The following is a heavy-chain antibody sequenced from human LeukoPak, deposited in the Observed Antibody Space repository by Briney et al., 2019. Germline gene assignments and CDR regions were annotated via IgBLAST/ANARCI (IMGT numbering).Heavy chain of an antibody. D-gene: IGHD4-17*01. CDR1: GFTFSSYG. V-gene: IGHV3-30*18. CDR3: ANRGDYAGR. Sequence: HPGRSLRLSCAASGFTFSSYGMHWVRQAPGKGLEWVAVISYDGSNKYYADSVKGRFTISRDNSKSTLYLQMNSLRAEDTAVYYCANRGDYAGRWGQGTLVTVSS. CDR2: ISYDGSNK. J-gene: IGHJ4*02.